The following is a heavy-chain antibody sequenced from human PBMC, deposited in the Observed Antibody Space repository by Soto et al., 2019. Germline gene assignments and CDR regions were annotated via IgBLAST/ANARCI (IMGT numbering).Heavy chain of an antibody. Sequence: QVQLQQWGAGLLKPSETLSLTCAVYGGSFSGYYWSWIRQPPGKGLEWIGEINHSGSTNYNPSLKRRVTISVDTSQHQFSLKLSSVTAADTAVYYCARGQGVTAPTIPLQHWGQGTLVSVSS. CDR1: GGSFSGYY. CDR2: INHSGST. V-gene: IGHV4-34*01. J-gene: IGHJ1*01. D-gene: IGHD2-21*02. CDR3: ARGQGVTAPTIPLQH.